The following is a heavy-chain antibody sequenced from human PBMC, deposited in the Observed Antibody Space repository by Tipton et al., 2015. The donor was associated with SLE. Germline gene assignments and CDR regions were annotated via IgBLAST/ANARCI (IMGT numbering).Heavy chain of an antibody. CDR2: IYYSGST. J-gene: IGHJ3*02. D-gene: IGHD2/OR15-2a*01. V-gene: IGHV4-59*12. CDR1: GGSISSYY. CDR3: ARGKYSFDI. Sequence: TLSLTCTVSGGSISSYYWSWIRQPPGNGLEWIGYIYYSGSTKYNPSLKSRVTISVDTSKNQFSLKLSSVTAADTAVYYCARGKYSFDIWGQGTMVTVSS.